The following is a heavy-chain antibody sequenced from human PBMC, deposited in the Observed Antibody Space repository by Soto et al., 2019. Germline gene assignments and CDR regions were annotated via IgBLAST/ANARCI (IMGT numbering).Heavy chain of an antibody. CDR2: INSDGSSV. Sequence: EVQLVESGGGLVQPGGSLRLSCAASGFTFSSYWMHWVRQAPGKGLVWVSRINSDGSSVSYADSVKGRFTISSDNAKNTRYLHMNSLRAEDTAVYFCARGPGGYMDVWGKGTTVTVSS. CDR1: GFTFSSYW. V-gene: IGHV3-74*01. D-gene: IGHD3-16*01. J-gene: IGHJ6*03. CDR3: ARGPGGYMDV.